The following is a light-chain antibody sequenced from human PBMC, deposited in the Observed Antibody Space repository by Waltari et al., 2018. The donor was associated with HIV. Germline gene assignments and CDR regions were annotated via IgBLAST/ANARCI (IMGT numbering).Light chain of an antibody. Sequence: QSALTQPASVSGSPGQSIAISCTGTSGDIATYKYVSWYQQHQGKVPKLSIYDCKVLPSGFLGRFSGSKYGNTATLTISGLHSDYEADYYCCSYTVNSTGVFGAGTKITV. V-gene: IGLV2-14*03. CDR3: CSYTVNSTGV. CDR1: SGDIATYKY. CDR2: DCK. J-gene: IGLJ1*01.